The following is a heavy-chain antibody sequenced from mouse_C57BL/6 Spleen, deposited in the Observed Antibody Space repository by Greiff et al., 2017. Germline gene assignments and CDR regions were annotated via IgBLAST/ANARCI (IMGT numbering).Heavy chain of an antibody. CDR1: GYTFTDYY. D-gene: IGHD3-3*01. CDR2: IYPGSGNT. V-gene: IGHV1-76*01. Sequence: VQLQQSGAELVRPGASVKLSCKASGYTFTDYYINWVKQRPGQGLEWIARIYPGSGNTYYNEKFKGKATLTAEKSSSTAYMQLSSLTSEDSAVYFCARGAVGYFDVWGTGTTVTVSS. J-gene: IGHJ1*03. CDR3: ARGAVGYFDV.